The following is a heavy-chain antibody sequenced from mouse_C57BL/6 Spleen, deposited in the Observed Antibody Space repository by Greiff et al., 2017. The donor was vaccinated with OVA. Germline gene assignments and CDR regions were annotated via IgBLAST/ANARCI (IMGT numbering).Heavy chain of an antibody. V-gene: IGHV5-4*01. CDR1: GFTFSSYA. J-gene: IGHJ2*01. CDR3: ARDGWDGYYFDY. D-gene: IGHD4-1*01. Sequence: EVKLVESGGGLVKPGGSLKLSCAASGFTFSSYAMSWVRQTPEKRLEWVATISDGGSYTYYPDNVKGRFTLSRDNAKNNLYLQMSHLKSEDTAMYYCARDGWDGYYFDYWGQGTTLTVSS. CDR2: ISDGGSYT.